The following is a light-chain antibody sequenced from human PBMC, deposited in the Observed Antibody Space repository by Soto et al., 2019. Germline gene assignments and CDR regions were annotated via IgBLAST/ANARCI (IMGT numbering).Light chain of an antibody. CDR2: EVG. J-gene: IGLJ1*01. CDR1: SSDVGAYNY. Sequence: QSALTQPASVSGSPGQSITISCAGTSSDVGAYNYVSWYQQHPGKAPKLVIYEVGDRPSGVSNRFSGSKSGNTASLTISGLQAEDEADYFCKSYAGSNTYVFGSGIKVTVL. CDR3: KSYAGSNTYV. V-gene: IGLV2-14*01.